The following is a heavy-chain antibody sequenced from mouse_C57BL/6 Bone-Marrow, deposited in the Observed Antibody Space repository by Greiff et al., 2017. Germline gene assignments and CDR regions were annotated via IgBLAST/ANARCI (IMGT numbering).Heavy chain of an antibody. D-gene: IGHD2-2*01. V-gene: IGHV1-82*01. Sequence: QVQLQQSGPELVKPGASVKISCKASGYAFSSSWMNWVKQRPGKGLEWIGRIYPGDGDTNYNGKFKGKATLTADKSSSTAYMQLSSLTAEDSAVCYCARGGATMVPTAGGFAYWGQGTLVTVSA. CDR2: IYPGDGDT. J-gene: IGHJ3*01. CDR1: GYAFSSSW. CDR3: ARGGATMVPTAGGFAY.